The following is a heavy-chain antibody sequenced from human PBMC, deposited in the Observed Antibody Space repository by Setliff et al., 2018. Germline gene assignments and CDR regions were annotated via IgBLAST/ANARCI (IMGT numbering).Heavy chain of an antibody. J-gene: IGHJ6*03. CDR1: GYTFISYG. V-gene: IGHV1-18*01. CDR2: ISAYNGNT. D-gene: IGHD1-26*01. Sequence: ASVKVSCKASGYTFISYGISWVRQAPGQGLEWMGWISAYNGNTNYAQKLQGRVTMTTDTSTSTAYMELRSLRSDDTAVYYCARGGTNPYYYYYMDVWGKGTTVTVSS. CDR3: ARGGTNPYYYYYMDV.